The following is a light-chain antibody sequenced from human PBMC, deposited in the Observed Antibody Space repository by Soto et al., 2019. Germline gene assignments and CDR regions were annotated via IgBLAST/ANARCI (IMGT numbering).Light chain of an antibody. CDR2: KAS. J-gene: IGKJ1*01. CDR3: QQYNSYSRT. CDR1: QSISSW. Sequence: DIQMTQSPSTLSGSVGDRGTTTCRASQSISSWLAWYQQKPGKAPKLLIYKASSLESGVPSRFSGSGSGTEFTLTISSLQPDDFATYYCQQYNSYSRTFGQGTKVDIK. V-gene: IGKV1-5*03.